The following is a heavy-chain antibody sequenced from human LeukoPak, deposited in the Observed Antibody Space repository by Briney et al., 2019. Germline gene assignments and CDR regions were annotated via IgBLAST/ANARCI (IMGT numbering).Heavy chain of an antibody. J-gene: IGHJ4*02. Sequence: PSETLSLTCAVYGGSFSGYYWSWIRQPPGKGLEWIGEINHSGSTNYNPSLKSRVTISVDTSKNQFSLKLSSVIAADTAVYYCARAPVATFDYWGQGTLVTVSS. V-gene: IGHV4-34*01. CDR2: INHSGST. D-gene: IGHD5-12*01. CDR1: GGSFSGYY. CDR3: ARAPVATFDY.